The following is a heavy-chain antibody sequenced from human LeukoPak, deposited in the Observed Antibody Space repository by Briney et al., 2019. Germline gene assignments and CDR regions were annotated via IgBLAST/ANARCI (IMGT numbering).Heavy chain of an antibody. CDR3: AREGVMTTVTTGPFDY. Sequence: GASVTVSCKASGGTFSSYAISWVRQAPGQGLEWMGGIIPIFGTANYAQKFQGRVTITADESTSTAYMGLSSLRSEDTAVYYCAREGVMTTVTTGPFDYWGQGTLVTVSS. CDR1: GGTFSSYA. V-gene: IGHV1-69*13. CDR2: IIPIFGTA. D-gene: IGHD4-17*01. J-gene: IGHJ4*02.